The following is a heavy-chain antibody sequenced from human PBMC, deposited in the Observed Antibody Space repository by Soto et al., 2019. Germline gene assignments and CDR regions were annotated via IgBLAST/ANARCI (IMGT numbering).Heavy chain of an antibody. CDR1: GGSISSGDYY. V-gene: IGHV4-39*01. CDR3: ARHRIEVVWRGFDF. D-gene: IGHD3-10*01. CDR2: SSYNGGT. J-gene: IGHJ4*02. Sequence: SETLSLTCTVSGGSISSGDYYWSWIRQPPGKGLQWIGSSSYNGGTFYNPSLKGRVVISFDTSKKQSSLQVTSVTTADTAVYFCARHRIEVVWRGFDFWGQGSPVTVSS.